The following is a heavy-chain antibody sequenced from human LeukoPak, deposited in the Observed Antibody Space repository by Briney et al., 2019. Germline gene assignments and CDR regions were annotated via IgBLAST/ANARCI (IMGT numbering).Heavy chain of an antibody. CDR2: IYYSGST. CDR3: ARLPYDSSGYYPGDDY. CDR1: GGSISSGGYY. V-gene: IGHV4-31*03. D-gene: IGHD3-22*01. J-gene: IGHJ4*02. Sequence: SQTLSLTGTVSGGSISSGGYYWSWIRQHPGKGLEWIGYIYYSGSTYYNPSLKSRVTISVDTSKNQFSLKLSSVTAADTAVYYCARLPYDSSGYYPGDDYWGQGTLVTVSS.